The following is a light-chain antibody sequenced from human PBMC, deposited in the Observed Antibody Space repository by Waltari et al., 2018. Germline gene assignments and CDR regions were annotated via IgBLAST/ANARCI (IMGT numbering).Light chain of an antibody. Sequence: SYELPQPPSVSVPPGQTASITCSGAQLGHTFASWYQQKPGQSPVVVIYEDKKRPSGLPERFSGSNSGNAATLTISGTQAVDEADYYCQTWDGTTAVFGGGTKLTVL. CDR3: QTWDGTTAV. CDR1: QLGHTF. V-gene: IGLV3-1*01. CDR2: EDK. J-gene: IGLJ3*02.